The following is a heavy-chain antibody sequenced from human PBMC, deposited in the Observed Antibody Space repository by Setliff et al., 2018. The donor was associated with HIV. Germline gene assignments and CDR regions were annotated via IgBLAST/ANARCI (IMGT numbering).Heavy chain of an antibody. V-gene: IGHV4-34*01. CDR1: GGSFSAYY. CDR2: INHSGST. J-gene: IGHJ6*02. CDR3: ARHSYYYNSAGSPPNYYYYGTDV. Sequence: PSETLSLTCAVYGGSFSAYYWSWIRQPPGKGQEWIGEINHSGSTEYNSSLKSRVSMSLGASKTQTFLRLRSVTAADTAVYYCARHSYYYNSAGSPPNYYYYGTDVWGQGTTVTVSS. D-gene: IGHD3-22*01.